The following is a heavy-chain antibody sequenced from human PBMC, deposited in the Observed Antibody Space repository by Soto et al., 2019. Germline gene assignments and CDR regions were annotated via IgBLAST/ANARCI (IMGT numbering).Heavy chain of an antibody. V-gene: IGHV3-23*01. CDR1: GFTFGSHA. CDR3: AKTPYDFWSSGQYLFDH. D-gene: IGHD3-3*01. CDR2: ISGSGGTT. J-gene: IGHJ4*02. Sequence: GGSLRLSCTVSGFTFGSHAMSWVRQAPGKGLECVSGISGSGGTTFYADSVKGRFTISRDNSKKTLYLQMNSLRAEDTAVYYCAKTPYDFWSSGQYLFDHWGQGTLVTVSS.